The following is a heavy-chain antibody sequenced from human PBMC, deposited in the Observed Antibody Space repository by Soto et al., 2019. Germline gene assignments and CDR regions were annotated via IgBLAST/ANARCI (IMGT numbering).Heavy chain of an antibody. CDR2: IYYSGST. CDR1: GGSISGYY. D-gene: IGHD3-16*01. CDR3: ARGSGGFDY. Sequence: SETLSLTCTVSGGSISGYYWSWIRQPPGKGLEWIGYIYYSGSTNYNPSLKSRVTISVDMSKNQFSLKLSSVTAADTAVYYCARGSGGFDYWGQGTLVTVSS. V-gene: IGHV4-59*01. J-gene: IGHJ4*02.